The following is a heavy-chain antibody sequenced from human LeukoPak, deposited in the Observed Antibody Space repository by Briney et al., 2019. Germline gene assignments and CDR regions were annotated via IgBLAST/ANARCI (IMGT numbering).Heavy chain of an antibody. CDR3: ARDLEGSSWYGIY. D-gene: IGHD6-13*01. Sequence: ASVKVSCKASGYTFTGYYMHWVRQAPGQGREWMGWINPNSGGTNYAQKFQGRVTMTRDTYISTAYMELSRLRSDVTAVYYCARDLEGSSWYGIYWVQGTLVTVSS. CDR2: INPNSGGT. V-gene: IGHV1-2*02. J-gene: IGHJ4*02. CDR1: GYTFTGYY.